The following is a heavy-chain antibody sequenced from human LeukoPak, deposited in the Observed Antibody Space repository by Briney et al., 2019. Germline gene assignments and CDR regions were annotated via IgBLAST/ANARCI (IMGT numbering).Heavy chain of an antibody. D-gene: IGHD3-10*02. CDR3: AELGITMIGGV. Sequence: SGGSLRLSCAASGFTFDDYTMHWVRQAPGKGLEWVSYISSSGSTIYYADSVKGRFTIYRDNAKNSLYLQMNSLRAEDTAVYYCAELGITMIGGVWGKGTTVTISS. CDR2: ISSSGSTI. V-gene: IGHV3-48*03. J-gene: IGHJ6*04. CDR1: GFTFDDYT.